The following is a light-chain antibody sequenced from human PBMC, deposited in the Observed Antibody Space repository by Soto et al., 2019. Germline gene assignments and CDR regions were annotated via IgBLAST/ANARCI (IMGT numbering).Light chain of an antibody. CDR3: QQSYSTRWT. V-gene: IGKV1-39*01. CDR2: AAS. Sequence: DIQMTQSPSSLSASVGDEVTITCVASHTIMTYLNWYQLKPGKPPRLLIYAASSLQSGVPSRFSGSGSGTDFTLTISSLQPEDFATYYCQQSYSTRWTFGQGTKVDIK. CDR1: HTIMTY. J-gene: IGKJ1*01.